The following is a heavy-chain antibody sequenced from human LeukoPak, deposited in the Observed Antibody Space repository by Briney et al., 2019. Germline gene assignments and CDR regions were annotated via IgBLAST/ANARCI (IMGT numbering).Heavy chain of an antibody. Sequence: SETLSLTCTVSGGSISSYYWSWIRQPPGKGLEWIGYIYYSGSTNYNPSLKSRVTISVDTSKNQFSLKLSSVTAADTAVYYCARDGEVEMATIHAFDIWGQGTMVTVSS. J-gene: IGHJ3*02. CDR2: IYYSGST. CDR1: GGSISSYY. D-gene: IGHD5-24*01. CDR3: ARDGEVEMATIHAFDI. V-gene: IGHV4-59*01.